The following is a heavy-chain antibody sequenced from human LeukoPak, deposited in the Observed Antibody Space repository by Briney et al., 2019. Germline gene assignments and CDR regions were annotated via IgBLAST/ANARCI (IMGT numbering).Heavy chain of an antibody. D-gene: IGHD1-26*01. CDR3: ARAPYSGSYPPAYYMDV. Sequence: GASVKVSCKASGYTFTGYYMHWVRQAPGQGFEWMGRINPNSGGTNYAYKFQGRVTMTRDTSISTAYMEVSSLRSDDTAVYYCARAPYSGSYPPAYYMDVWGKGTTVTVSS. V-gene: IGHV1-2*06. J-gene: IGHJ6*03. CDR2: INPNSGGT. CDR1: GYTFTGYY.